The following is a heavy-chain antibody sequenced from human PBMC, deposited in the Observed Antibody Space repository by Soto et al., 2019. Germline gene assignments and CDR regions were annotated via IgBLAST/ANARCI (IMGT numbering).Heavy chain of an antibody. CDR1: GFSFSSYA. CDR2: ISKDGMNK. CDR3: ARDIYSSDYFVNLFEP. D-gene: IGHD6-19*01. V-gene: IGHV3-30*04. J-gene: IGHJ5*02. Sequence: QVRLVESGGGVVQPGRSLRLSCTASGFSFSSYAMYWFRQPPGKGLEWVAVISKDGMNKNYADSVKGRVTVSRDNANYSLDLQLNSLRGEDTAMYYCARDIYSSDYFVNLFEPWVQGTLVTVSS.